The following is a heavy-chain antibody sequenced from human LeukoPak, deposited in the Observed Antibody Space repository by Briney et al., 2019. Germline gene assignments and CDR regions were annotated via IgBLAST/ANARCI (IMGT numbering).Heavy chain of an antibody. D-gene: IGHD3-3*01. V-gene: IGHV3-20*04. CDR1: GFTFDDYG. CDR2: INWNGGST. J-gene: IGHJ4*02. CDR3: ARDPRRSGYNY. Sequence: GGSLRLSCAVSGFTFDDYGMSWVRQAPGKGLEWVSGINWNGGSTGYADSVKGRFTISRDNAKNSLYLQMNSLRAEDTAVYYCARDPRRSGYNYWGQGTLVTVSS.